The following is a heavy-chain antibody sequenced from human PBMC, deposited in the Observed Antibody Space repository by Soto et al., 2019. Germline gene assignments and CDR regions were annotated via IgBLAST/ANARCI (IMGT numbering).Heavy chain of an antibody. CDR3: AKPMAGQESSGWHVHYYYYYGMDV. J-gene: IGHJ6*02. CDR1: GFTFSSYA. Sequence: PGGSLRLSCAASGFTFSSYAMSWVRQAPGKGLEWVSAISGSGGSTYYADSVKGRFTISRDNSKNTLYLQMNSLRAEDTAVYYCAKPMAGQESSGWHVHYYYYYGMDVWGQGTTVTVSS. CDR2: ISGSGGST. D-gene: IGHD6-19*01. V-gene: IGHV3-23*01.